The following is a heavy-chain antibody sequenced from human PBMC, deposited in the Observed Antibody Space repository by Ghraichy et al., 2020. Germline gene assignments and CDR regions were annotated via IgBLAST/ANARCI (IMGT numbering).Heavy chain of an antibody. V-gene: IGHV3-13*01. CDR2: TGTTGDT. J-gene: IGHJ4*02. CDR3: ARSRSHCASSTCYFDL. CDR1: GFTFSIYD. D-gene: IGHD2-21*01. Sequence: LSLTCAASGFTFSIYDMHWVRQTTGEGLEWVSSTGTTGDTYYPGSEKGRFTISRDDDKNSLYLQMNSLMAGDTAVYFCARSRSHCASSTCYFDLWGQGTLGTVSS.